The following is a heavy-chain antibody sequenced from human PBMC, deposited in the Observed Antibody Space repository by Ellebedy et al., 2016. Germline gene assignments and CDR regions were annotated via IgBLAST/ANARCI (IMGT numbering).Heavy chain of an antibody. CDR1: GGSISSYY. J-gene: IGHJ5*02. Sequence: SETLSLTCTVSGGSISSYYWSWIRQPPGKGLEWIGYIYYSGSTNYNPSLKSRVTISVDTSKNQFSLKLSSVTAADTAVYYCARRINWNKAHNWFDPWGQGTLVTVSS. D-gene: IGHD1/OR15-1a*01. CDR2: IYYSGST. V-gene: IGHV4-59*08. CDR3: ARRINWNKAHNWFDP.